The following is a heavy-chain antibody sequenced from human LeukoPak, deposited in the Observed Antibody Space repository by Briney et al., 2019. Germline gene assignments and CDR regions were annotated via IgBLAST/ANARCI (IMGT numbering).Heavy chain of an antibody. CDR3: ARDPGTVTNRFDY. V-gene: IGHV4-4*07. CDR1: VGSLSSYY. Sequence: SETLSLTCTVSVGSLSSYYWSWIRPPAGKGLEWIGRIYTSGSTNYNPSLKSRVTMSVDTSKNQFSLKLSSVTAADTAVYYCARDPGTVTNRFDYWGQGTLVTVSS. J-gene: IGHJ4*02. D-gene: IGHD4-17*01. CDR2: IYTSGST.